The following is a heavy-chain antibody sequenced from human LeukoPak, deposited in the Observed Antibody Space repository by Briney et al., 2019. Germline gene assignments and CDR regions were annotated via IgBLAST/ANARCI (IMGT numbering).Heavy chain of an antibody. V-gene: IGHV4-30-4*08. CDR2: IYYSGST. J-gene: IGHJ4*02. CDR3: ARVVPAAKRFDY. D-gene: IGHD2-2*01. Sequence: SETLSLTCTVSGGSISSGDYYWSWIRQPPGKGLEWIGYIYYSGSTYYNPSLKSRVTISVDTSTNQFSLKLSSVTAADTAVYYCARVVPAAKRFDYWGQGTLVTVSS. CDR1: GGSISSGDYY.